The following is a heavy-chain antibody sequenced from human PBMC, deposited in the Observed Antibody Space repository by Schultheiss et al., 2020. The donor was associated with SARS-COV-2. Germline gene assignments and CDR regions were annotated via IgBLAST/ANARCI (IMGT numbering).Heavy chain of an antibody. Sequence: ASVKVSCKASGYTFTGYYMHWVRQAPGQGLEWMGWINPNSGGTNYAQKFQGRVTMTTDTSISTAYMELSRLRSDDTAVYYCARVVPAAIGWFDPWGQGTLVTVSS. CDR1: GYTFTGYY. J-gene: IGHJ5*02. CDR3: ARVVPAAIGWFDP. V-gene: IGHV1-2*02. CDR2: INPNSGGT. D-gene: IGHD2-2*01.